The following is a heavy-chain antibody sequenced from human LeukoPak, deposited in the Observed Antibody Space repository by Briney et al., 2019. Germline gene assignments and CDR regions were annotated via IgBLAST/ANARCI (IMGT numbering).Heavy chain of an antibody. J-gene: IGHJ4*02. V-gene: IGHV3-11*01. CDR1: GFTFSDYY. CDR3: ARGLWFGELLYFDY. Sequence: PGGSLRLSCSASGFTFSDYYMSWIRQAPGKGLEWVSYISSSDSTIYYADSVKGRFTISRDNAKNSLYLQMNSLRAEDTAVYYCARGLWFGELLYFDYWGQGTLVTVSS. D-gene: IGHD3-10*01. CDR2: ISSSDSTI.